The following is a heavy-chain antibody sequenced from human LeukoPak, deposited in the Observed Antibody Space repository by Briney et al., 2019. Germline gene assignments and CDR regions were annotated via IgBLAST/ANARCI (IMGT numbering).Heavy chain of an antibody. V-gene: IGHV1-2*02. J-gene: IGHJ6*02. CDR3: TRGQAGEQWPDYYNMDV. D-gene: IGHD6-19*01. CDR1: GYTFTGCF. CDR2: INPNSGST. Sequence: GASVKVSCKASGYTFTGCFMHWVRQAPGQGLEWMGWINPNSGSTNYAQKFQGRVTMTRDTSISTAHMELSSLRSDDTAIYYCTRGQAGEQWPDYYNMDVWGQGTTVTVSS.